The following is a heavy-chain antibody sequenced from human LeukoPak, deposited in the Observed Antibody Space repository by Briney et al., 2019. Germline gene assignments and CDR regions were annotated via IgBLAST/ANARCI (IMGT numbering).Heavy chain of an antibody. D-gene: IGHD1-1*01. Sequence: GGSLRLSCAASGFTFASYSMNWVRQAPEKGLEWVPSISGDSTYIYNAGSVKGRFTISRDNAQASLYLQMISLRADDTAVYYCARVSGRLERQSDLDYWGQGTLVIVSS. J-gene: IGHJ4*02. V-gene: IGHV3-21*01. CDR1: GFTFASYS. CDR3: ARVSGRLERQSDLDY. CDR2: ISGDSTYI.